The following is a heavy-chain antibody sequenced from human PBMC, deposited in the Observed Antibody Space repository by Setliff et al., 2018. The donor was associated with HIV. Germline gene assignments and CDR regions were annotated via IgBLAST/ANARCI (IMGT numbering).Heavy chain of an antibody. J-gene: IGHJ6*02. CDR1: GGSITSSGYN. CDR3: ARDEVLYYSGSESVRAGMDV. D-gene: IGHD3-10*01. Sequence: SETLSLTCIVSGGSITSSGYNWNWIRQHPGKCLEWIVYIYSSGRTSYNPSLQSRVSISIDTSKNQFSLKLDSVIAADTAVYYCARDEVLYYSGSESVRAGMDVWGQGTAVTVSS. CDR2: IYSSGRT. V-gene: IGHV4-31*03.